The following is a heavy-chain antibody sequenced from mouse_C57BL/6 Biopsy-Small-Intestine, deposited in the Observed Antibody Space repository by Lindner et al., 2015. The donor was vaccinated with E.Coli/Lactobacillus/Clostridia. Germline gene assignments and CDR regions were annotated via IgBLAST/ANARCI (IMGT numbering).Heavy chain of an antibody. CDR2: IDPESGDT. J-gene: IGHJ2*01. D-gene: IGHD1-1*01. V-gene: IGHV14-2*01. Sequence: VQLQESGAELVKPGASVKLSCTASGFNIKDYYMHWVKQRPEQGLEWLGWIDPESGDTEYASKFQGKATIAADTSSNTAYLHLSSLTSEDTAVYYCAISHYYGSRLFDYWGQGTTLTVSS. CDR1: GFNIKDYY. CDR3: AISHYYGSRLFDY.